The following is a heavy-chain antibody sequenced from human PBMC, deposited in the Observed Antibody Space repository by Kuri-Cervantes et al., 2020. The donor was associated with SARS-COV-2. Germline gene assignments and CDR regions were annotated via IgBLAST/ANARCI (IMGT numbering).Heavy chain of an antibody. D-gene: IGHD3-22*01. J-gene: IGHJ3*02. CDR3: ARGRTFYYDRDAFDI. CDR2: ISSSSSYR. Sequence: GESLKISCAASGFTFSSYNMNWVRQAPGKGLEWVSSISSSSSYRFYADSVKGRFTISRDNAKNSLYLQMNSLRAEDTAVYYCARGRTFYYDRDAFDIWGQGTMVTVSS. V-gene: IGHV3-21*01. CDR1: GFTFSSYN.